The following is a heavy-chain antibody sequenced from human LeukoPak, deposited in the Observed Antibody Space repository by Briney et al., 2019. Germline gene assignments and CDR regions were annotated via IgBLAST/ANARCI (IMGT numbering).Heavy chain of an antibody. Sequence: KPSETLSLTCTVSGGSISSYYWSWIRQLPGKGLEWIGYIYTSGSTNYNPSLKSRVAISVDTSKNQFSLKLSSVTAADTAVYYCARHGSRLTASRFYFDYWGQGTLVTVSS. J-gene: IGHJ4*02. CDR1: GGSISSYY. CDR2: IYTSGST. D-gene: IGHD2-21*02. V-gene: IGHV4-4*09. CDR3: ARHGSRLTASRFYFDY.